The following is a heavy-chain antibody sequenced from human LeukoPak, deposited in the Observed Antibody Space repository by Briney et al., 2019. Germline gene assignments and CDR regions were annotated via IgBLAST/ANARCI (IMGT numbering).Heavy chain of an antibody. CDR3: ARRGALWQQLVRPWGFDL. Sequence: SETLSLTCAVYGGSFSGYYWSWIRQPPGKGLEWIGEINHSGSTNYNPSLKSRVTISVDTSKNQFSLKLSSVTAADTAVYYCARRGALWQQLVRPWGFDLWGRGTLVTVSS. J-gene: IGHJ2*01. CDR1: GGSFSGYY. D-gene: IGHD6-13*01. CDR2: INHSGST. V-gene: IGHV4-34*01.